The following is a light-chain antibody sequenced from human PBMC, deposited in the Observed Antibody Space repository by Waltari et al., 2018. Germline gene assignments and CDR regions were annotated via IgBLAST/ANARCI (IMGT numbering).Light chain of an antibody. CDR2: EVT. Sequence: QSALTQPASVSGSPGQSITISSTGTSSDVGGYNHVSWYQQQPGKAPKLLISEVTNRPSGVSNRFSGSKSGNTSSLTISGLQAEDEAEYYCSSFTTIGTLVVFGGGTKLTVL. CDR3: SSFTTIGTLVV. V-gene: IGLV2-14*01. J-gene: IGLJ2*01. CDR1: SSDVGGYNH.